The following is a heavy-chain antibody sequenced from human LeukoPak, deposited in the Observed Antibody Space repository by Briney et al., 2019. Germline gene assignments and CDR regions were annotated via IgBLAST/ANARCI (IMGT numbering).Heavy chain of an antibody. Sequence: GASVKVSCKASGYTFTGYYMHWVRQAPGQGLEWMGWINPNSGGTNYAQKFQGRVTMTRDTSISTAYMELSRLRSDDTAVYYCTREDGYNFIRFDYWGQGTLVTVSS. CDR1: GYTFTGYY. CDR3: TREDGYNFIRFDY. CDR2: INPNSGGT. D-gene: IGHD5-24*01. V-gene: IGHV1-2*02. J-gene: IGHJ4*02.